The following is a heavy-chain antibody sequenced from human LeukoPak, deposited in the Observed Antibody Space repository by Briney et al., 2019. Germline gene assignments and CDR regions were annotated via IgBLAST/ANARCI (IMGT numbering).Heavy chain of an antibody. J-gene: IGHJ4*02. D-gene: IGHD1-7*01. CDR1: GFTFDDYA. V-gene: IGHV3-9*01. CDR2: ISWNSGSI. CDR3: ARHENWNFPY. Sequence: GGSLRLSCAASGFTFDDYAMHWVRQAPGKGLEWVSGISWNSGSIGYVDSVKGRFTISRENAKSSLYLQINSLRAEDTAVYYCARHENWNFPYWGQGTLVTVSS.